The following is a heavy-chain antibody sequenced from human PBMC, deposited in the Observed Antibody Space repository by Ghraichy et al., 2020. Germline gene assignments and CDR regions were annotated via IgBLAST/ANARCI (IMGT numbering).Heavy chain of an antibody. J-gene: IGHJ3*02. CDR3: SRPSGGYSYGRADAVDS. CDR2: IIPGLGLT. V-gene: IGHV1-69*02. Sequence: SVKVSCKASGDSFSSYSFSWMRQGPGQRLEWMGRIIPGLGLTNYEQKFQGRVTITADKSTSPAYLELDSLTSEDTAIYSCSRPSGGYSYGRADAVDSWGQGTKVAVSS. CDR1: GDSFSSYS. D-gene: IGHD5-12*01.